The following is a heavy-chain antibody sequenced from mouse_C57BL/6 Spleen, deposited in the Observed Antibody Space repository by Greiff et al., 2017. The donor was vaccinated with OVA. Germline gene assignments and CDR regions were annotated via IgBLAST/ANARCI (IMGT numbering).Heavy chain of an antibody. CDR2: IHPNSGST. Sequence: QVHVKQPGAELVKPGASVKLSCKASGYTFTSYWMHWVKQRPGQGLEWIGMIHPNSGSTNYNEKFKSKATLTVDKSSSTAYMQLSSLTSEDSAVYYCAREGITTEGYWGQGTTLTVSS. D-gene: IGHD1-1*01. V-gene: IGHV1-64*01. J-gene: IGHJ2*01. CDR1: GYTFTSYW. CDR3: AREGITTEGY.